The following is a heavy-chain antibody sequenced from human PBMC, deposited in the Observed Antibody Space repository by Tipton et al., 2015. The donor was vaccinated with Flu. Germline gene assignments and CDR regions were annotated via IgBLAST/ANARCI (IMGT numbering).Heavy chain of an antibody. V-gene: IGHV3-7*01. D-gene: IGHD3-16*02. Sequence: SLRLSCAASGFTFSSYWMSWVRQAPGKGLEWVANIKQDGSEKYYVDSVKGRFTISRDNAKNSQYLQMNSLRAEDTAVYYCARDNSLSNAFDIWGQGTMVTVSS. J-gene: IGHJ3*02. CDR2: IKQDGSEK. CDR3: ARDNSLSNAFDI. CDR1: GFTFSSYW.